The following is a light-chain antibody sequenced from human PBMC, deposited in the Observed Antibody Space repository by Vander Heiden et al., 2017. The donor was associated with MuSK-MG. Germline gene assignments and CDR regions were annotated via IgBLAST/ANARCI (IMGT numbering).Light chain of an antibody. V-gene: IGKV1-33*01. J-gene: IGKJ3*01. CDR1: QDITNY. CDR3: QQDNNLPFT. Sequence: DMQMTHSPSSLSASVGDRGTITCQASQDITNYLNWYQQKPGKAPKLLIYDASNVETGVPSRFSGSGCGTDFTFTISSLQPEDIATYYCQQDNNLPFTFGHGTRVDTK. CDR2: DAS.